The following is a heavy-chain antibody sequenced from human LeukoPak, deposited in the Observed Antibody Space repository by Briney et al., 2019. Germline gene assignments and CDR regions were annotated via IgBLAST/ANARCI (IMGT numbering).Heavy chain of an antibody. J-gene: IGHJ6*02. CDR3: ARERRADCSSGSCYSRRHYYYYGMDV. Sequence: SVKVSCKASGGTFSSYAISWVRQAPGQGLEWMGRIIPILGIANYAQKFQGRVTITADKSTSTAYMELSSLRSEDTAVYYCARERRADCSSGSCYSRRHYYYYGMDVWGQGTTVTVSS. CDR2: IIPILGIA. V-gene: IGHV1-69*04. D-gene: IGHD2-15*01. CDR1: GGTFSSYA.